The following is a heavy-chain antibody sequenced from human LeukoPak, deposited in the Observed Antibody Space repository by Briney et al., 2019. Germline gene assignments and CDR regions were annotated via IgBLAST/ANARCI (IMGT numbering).Heavy chain of an antibody. CDR1: GFTFSSYS. CDR2: ISSSSSTI. D-gene: IGHD3-22*01. Sequence: GGSLRLSCAASGFTFSSYSMNWVRQAPGKGLEWVSYISSSSSTIYYADSVKGRFTISRDNAKSSLYLQVNSLRDEDTAVYYCARDFDSSGYWFDPWGQGTLVTVSS. V-gene: IGHV3-48*02. J-gene: IGHJ5*02. CDR3: ARDFDSSGYWFDP.